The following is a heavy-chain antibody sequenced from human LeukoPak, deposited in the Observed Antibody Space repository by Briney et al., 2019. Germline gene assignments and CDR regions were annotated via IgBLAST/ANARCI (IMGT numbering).Heavy chain of an antibody. Sequence: GRSLRLSCAASGFTFNIYPMHWVRQAPGEGPEWVAVTLYDGSSTDYADSVKGRFTMSRDNAKNTLYLQMNSLRPEATGIYYCARGNVAVARNLIDFWGQGTLVTVSS. J-gene: IGHJ4*02. CDR1: GFTFNIYP. V-gene: IGHV3-30*04. D-gene: IGHD6-19*01. CDR3: ARGNVAVARNLIDF. CDR2: TLYDGSST.